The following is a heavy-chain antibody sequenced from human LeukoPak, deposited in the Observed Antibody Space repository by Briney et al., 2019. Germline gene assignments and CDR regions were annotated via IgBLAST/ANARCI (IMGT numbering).Heavy chain of an antibody. D-gene: IGHD3-10*01. J-gene: IGHJ5*02. V-gene: IGHV4-61*02. CDR3: ARHSIMSMVRGENWFDP. CDR2: IYSTGSS. CDR1: GGSISSGSYY. Sequence: SETLSLTCTVSGGSISSGSYYWSWIRQPAGKGLEWIGRIYSTGSSNYNPSLKSRVSISMDTSKNQFSLKLSSVTAADTAVYYCARHSIMSMVRGENWFDPWGQGTLVTVSS.